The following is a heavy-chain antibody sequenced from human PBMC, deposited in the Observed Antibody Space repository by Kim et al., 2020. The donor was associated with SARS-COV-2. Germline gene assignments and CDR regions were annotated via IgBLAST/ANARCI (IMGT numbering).Heavy chain of an antibody. D-gene: IGHD3-16*01. J-gene: IGHJ6*02. V-gene: IGHV4-59*01. CDR3: ARDGATRAYGMDV. Sequence: YYPARMSGVCISVDTAKNQFALVLSSVTAADTAVYYCARDGATRAYGMDVWGQGTTVTVSS.